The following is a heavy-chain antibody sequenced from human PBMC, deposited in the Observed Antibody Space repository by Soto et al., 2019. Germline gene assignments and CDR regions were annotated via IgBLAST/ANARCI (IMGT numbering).Heavy chain of an antibody. J-gene: IGHJ4*02. CDR2: IYYSGST. V-gene: IGHV4-59*01. CDR1: GGRLIIKK. Sequence: GGRLIIKKKSWIRQPPGKGLEWIGYIYYSGSTNYNPSLKSRVTISVDTSKNQFSLKLSSVTAADTAVYYCARAYGDYVFDYWGQGTLVTVSS. D-gene: IGHD4-17*01. CDR3: ARAYGDYVFDY.